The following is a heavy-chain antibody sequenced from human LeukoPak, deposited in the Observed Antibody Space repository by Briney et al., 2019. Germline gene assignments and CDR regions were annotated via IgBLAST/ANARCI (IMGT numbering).Heavy chain of an antibody. CDR3: AKATLPRKNLLLSPCDY. V-gene: IGHV3-23*01. J-gene: IGHJ4*02. D-gene: IGHD2-15*01. CDR1: GFTFSSYA. Sequence: GGSLRLSCAASGFTFSSYAMSWVRQAPGKGLEWVSAISGSGGSTYYADSVKGRFTISRDNSKNTLYLQMNSLRAEDTAVYYCAKATLPRKNLLLSPCDYWGQGTLVTVSS. CDR2: ISGSGGST.